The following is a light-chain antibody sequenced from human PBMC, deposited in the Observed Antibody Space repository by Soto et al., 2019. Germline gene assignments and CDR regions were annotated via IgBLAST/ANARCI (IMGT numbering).Light chain of an antibody. Sequence: EIVLTQSPATLYLSPGERATLSCRASQSVSSYLAWYQQKPGQAPRLLIYDASNRATGIPARFSGSGSGTDFTLTISSLEPEDFAFYYCQQRSNWRGTFGGGTKVEIK. CDR1: QSVSSY. J-gene: IGKJ4*01. CDR2: DAS. CDR3: QQRSNWRGT. V-gene: IGKV3-11*01.